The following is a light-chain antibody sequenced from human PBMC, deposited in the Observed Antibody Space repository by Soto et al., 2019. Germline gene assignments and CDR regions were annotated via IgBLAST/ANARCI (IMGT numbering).Light chain of an antibody. J-gene: IGLJ2*01. CDR3: CSYAGSYTFVV. V-gene: IGLV2-11*01. CDR1: SSDVGGYNY. CDR2: DVN. Sequence: QSALPQPRSVSGSPGQSVTISCTGTSSDVGGYNYVSWYQQHPGKAPKLMIYDVNKRPSGVPDRFSGSKSGNTASLTISGLQAEDEADYYCCSYAGSYTFVVFGGGTKLTVL.